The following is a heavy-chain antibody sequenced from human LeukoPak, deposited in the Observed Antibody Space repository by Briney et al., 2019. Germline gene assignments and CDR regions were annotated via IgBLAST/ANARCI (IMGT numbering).Heavy chain of an antibody. CDR2: IYYSGST. D-gene: IGHD4-23*01. V-gene: IGHV4-31*03. CDR1: GGSISSGGYY. CDR3: ARARDYGGKSHYYYYMDV. J-gene: IGHJ6*03. Sequence: SETLSLTCTVSGGSISSGGYYWSWIRQHPGKGLERIGYIYYSGSTYYNPSFKSRVTISVDTSKNQFSLKLSSVTAADTAVYYCARARDYGGKSHYYYYMDVWGKGTTVTVSS.